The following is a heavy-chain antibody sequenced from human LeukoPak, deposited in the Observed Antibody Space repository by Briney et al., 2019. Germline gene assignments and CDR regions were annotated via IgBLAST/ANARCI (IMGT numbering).Heavy chain of an antibody. CDR1: GGTFSSYA. D-gene: IGHD4-17*01. CDR3: ASRAAIMTTVTRRTPFGWDY. V-gene: IGHV1-69*05. CDR2: IIPIFGTA. Sequence: ASVKVSCKASGGTFSSYAISWVRQAPGQGLEWMGGIIPIFGTASYAQKFQGRVTITTDESTSTAYMELSSLRSEDTAVYYCASRAAIMTTVTRRTPFGWDYWGQGTLVTVSS. J-gene: IGHJ4*02.